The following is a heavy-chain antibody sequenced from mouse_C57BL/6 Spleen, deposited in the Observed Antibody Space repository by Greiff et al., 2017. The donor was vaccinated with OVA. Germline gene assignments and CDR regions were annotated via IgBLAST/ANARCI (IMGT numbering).Heavy chain of an antibody. Sequence: VQLKESGPELVKPGASVKISCKASGYSFTDYNMNWVKQSNGKSLEWIGVINPNYGTTSYNQKFKGKATLTVDQSSSTAYMQLNSLTSEDSAVYYCARGGYYYGSPNYYAMDYWGQGTSVTVSS. V-gene: IGHV1-39*01. D-gene: IGHD1-1*01. J-gene: IGHJ4*01. CDR2: INPNYGTT. CDR1: GYSFTDYN. CDR3: ARGGYYYGSPNYYAMDY.